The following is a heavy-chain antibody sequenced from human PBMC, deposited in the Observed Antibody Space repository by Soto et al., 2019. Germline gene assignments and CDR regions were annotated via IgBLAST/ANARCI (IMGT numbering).Heavy chain of an antibody. CDR2: VSYDGSSE. CDR3: AKAGYCTSGNCYDYYRYGMDV. Sequence: VQMVESGGGVVQPGRSLRLTCAVSGFTFSDYGMHWVRQAPRKGLEWVAVVSYDGSSEFYADSVKGRFTISRDNSKNTLHLQMNSLRPEDTAVYYCAKAGYCTSGNCYDYYRYGMDVWGQGTAVTVSS. J-gene: IGHJ6*02. CDR1: GFTFSDYG. V-gene: IGHV3-30*18. D-gene: IGHD2-2*01.